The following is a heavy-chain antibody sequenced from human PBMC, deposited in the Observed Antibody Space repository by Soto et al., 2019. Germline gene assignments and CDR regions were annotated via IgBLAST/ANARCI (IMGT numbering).Heavy chain of an antibody. CDR1: GYTFTSSD. CDR3: AREARIAAAGMARWFDP. V-gene: IGHV1-8*01. CDR2: MNPNSGNT. J-gene: IGHJ5*02. Sequence: QVQLVQSGAEVKKPGASVKVSCKASGYTFTSSDINWVRQATGQGLEGMGWMNPNSGNTGYAQKFQGRVTMTRNTTISTAYMELSSLRSEDTAVYYCAREARIAAAGMARWFDPWGQGTLVTVSS. D-gene: IGHD6-13*01.